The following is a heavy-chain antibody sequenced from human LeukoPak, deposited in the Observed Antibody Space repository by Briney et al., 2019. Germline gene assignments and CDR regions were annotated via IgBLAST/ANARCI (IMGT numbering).Heavy chain of an antibody. D-gene: IGHD3-16*02. V-gene: IGHV4-39*07. J-gene: IGHJ4*02. CDR3: ARVGRGYHQNYFDY. CDR1: GGSTSSSNYY. CDR2: IYYGGST. Sequence: SETLSLTCTVSGGSTSSSNYYWGWIRQPPGKGLEGIGSIYYGGSTNYNPSLKRRVTISVDTSKNQFSLKLSSVTAADTAVYYCARVGRGYHQNYFDYWGQGTLVTVSS.